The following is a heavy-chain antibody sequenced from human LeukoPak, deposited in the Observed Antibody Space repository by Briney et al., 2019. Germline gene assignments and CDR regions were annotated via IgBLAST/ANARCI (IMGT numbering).Heavy chain of an antibody. J-gene: IGHJ4*02. CDR3: ARDSDGWGYDFWYGYPVY. V-gene: IGHV3-7*01. Sequence: GGSLRLSCAASGFTFSSYWMSWVRQAPGKGLEWVANIKQDGSEKYYADSVKGRFTIYRDNAKNSLYLQMNSLRADDTAVDYCARDSDGWGYDFWYGYPVYWGQGTLVTVSS. CDR2: IKQDGSEK. CDR1: GFTFSSYW. D-gene: IGHD3-3*01.